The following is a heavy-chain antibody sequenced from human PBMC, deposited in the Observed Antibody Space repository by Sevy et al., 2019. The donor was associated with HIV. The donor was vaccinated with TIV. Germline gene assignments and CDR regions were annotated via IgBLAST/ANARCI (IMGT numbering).Heavy chain of an antibody. J-gene: IGHJ5*02. CDR2: ISAYNGNT. V-gene: IGHV1-18*01. CDR3: AREKRSEFNWFDP. D-gene: IGHD3-10*01. Sequence: ASVKVSCTASGYTFTSYGISWVRQAPGPGLEWMGWISAYNGNTNYEQKLQGRVTMTTDTSTSPAYMELRSLGADDPAVYDCAREKRSEFNWFDPWGQGTLVTVSS. CDR1: GYTFTSYG.